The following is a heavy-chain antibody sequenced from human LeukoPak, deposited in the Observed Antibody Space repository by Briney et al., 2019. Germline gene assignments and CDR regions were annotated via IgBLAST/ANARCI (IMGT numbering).Heavy chain of an antibody. CDR2: IIPNFGTA. CDR1: GGTFSSYA. CDR3: ARVRYSGYGHFDY. Sequence: ASVKVSCKASGGTFSSYAISWVRQAPGQGLEWMGGIIPNFGTANYAQKFQGRVTITADESTSTAYMELSSLRSEDTAVYYCARVRYSGYGHFDYWGQGTLVTVSS. V-gene: IGHV1-69*13. J-gene: IGHJ4*02. D-gene: IGHD5-12*01.